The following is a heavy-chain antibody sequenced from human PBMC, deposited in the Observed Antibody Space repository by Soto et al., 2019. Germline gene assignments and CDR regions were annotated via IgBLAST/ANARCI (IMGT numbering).Heavy chain of an antibody. CDR1: GYTFTSYD. CDR3: ARDWGGVLRVLEWPRAPRVLDY. CDR2: INAYNGNT. J-gene: IGHJ4*02. V-gene: IGHV1-18*01. D-gene: IGHD3-3*01. Sequence: ASVKVSCKASGYTFTSYDISWVRQAPGQGLEWMGRINAYNGNTSYAQKFQGRVTMTRDTSTSTVYMELSSLRSEDTAVYYCARDWGGVLRVLEWPRAPRVLDYWGQGTLVTVSS.